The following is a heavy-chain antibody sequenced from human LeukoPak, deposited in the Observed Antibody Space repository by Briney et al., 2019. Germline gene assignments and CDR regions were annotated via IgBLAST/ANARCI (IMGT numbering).Heavy chain of an antibody. V-gene: IGHV4-30-4*08. J-gene: IGHJ4*02. D-gene: IGHD1-26*01. CDR3: ASPRARGGSYPFDY. CDR2: IYHSGST. Sequence: PSQTLSLTCTVSGGSISSGDYYWSWIRQPPGKGLEWIGYIYHSGSTYYNPSLKSRVTISVDTSKNQFSLKLSSVTAADTAVYYCASPRARGGSYPFDYWGQGTLVTVSS. CDR1: GGSISSGDYY.